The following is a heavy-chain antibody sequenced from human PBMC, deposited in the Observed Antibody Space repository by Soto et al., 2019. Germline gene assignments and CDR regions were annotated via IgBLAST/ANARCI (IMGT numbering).Heavy chain of an antibody. CDR1: GYSFTSYW. CDR2: IYPGDSDT. J-gene: IGHJ5*02. V-gene: IGHV5-51*01. D-gene: IGHD3-10*01. Sequence: GESLKISCKGSGYSFTSYWIGWVRQMPGKGLEWMGIIYPGDSDTRYSPSFQGQVTISADKSISTAYLQWSSLRASDTAMYYCARGSPDPSGANNWFDPWGQGTLVTVS. CDR3: ARGSPDPSGANNWFDP.